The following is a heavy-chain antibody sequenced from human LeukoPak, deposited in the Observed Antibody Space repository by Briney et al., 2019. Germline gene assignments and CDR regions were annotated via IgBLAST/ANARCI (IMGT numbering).Heavy chain of an antibody. Sequence: PGGSLRLSCAASEFTFSSYSMNWARQAPGKGLEWVSSISSSSSYIFYADPVKGRFTISRDNAKNSLYLQMNSLRAEDTAVYYCARGEYLADYGDYFDYWGQGTQVTVSS. CDR1: EFTFSSYS. CDR2: ISSSSSYI. V-gene: IGHV3-21*01. CDR3: ARGEYLADYGDYFDY. D-gene: IGHD4-17*01. J-gene: IGHJ4*02.